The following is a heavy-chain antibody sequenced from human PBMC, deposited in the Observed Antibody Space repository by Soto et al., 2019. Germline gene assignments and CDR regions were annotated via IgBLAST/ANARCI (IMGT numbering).Heavy chain of an antibody. J-gene: IGHJ1*01. CDR1: GYSFSTYW. Sequence: GASLKISCKGSGYSFSTYWIAWVRQMPGKGLEWMGIIFPGDSETRYSPSFQGQVTISADKSISTAYLQWTSLKSSDSAIYYCARKGTGGEWGKGARVTVYS. CDR2: IFPGDSET. CDR3: ARKGTGGE. V-gene: IGHV5-51*01.